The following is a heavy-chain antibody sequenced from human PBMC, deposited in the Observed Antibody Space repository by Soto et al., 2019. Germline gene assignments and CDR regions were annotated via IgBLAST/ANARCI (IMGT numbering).Heavy chain of an antibody. CDR3: ARDQGVAARPGAFEI. D-gene: IGHD6-6*01. V-gene: IGHV4-31*03. J-gene: IGHJ3*02. CDR2: IYYSGST. Sequence: SETLCRTCTVCGGSISSCGYYWSWSRQHPGKGLEWIGYIYYSGSTYYNPSLKSRVTISVDTSKNQFSLKLSSVTAADTAVYYCARDQGVAARPGAFEIWGQGTMVT. CDR1: GGSISSCGYY.